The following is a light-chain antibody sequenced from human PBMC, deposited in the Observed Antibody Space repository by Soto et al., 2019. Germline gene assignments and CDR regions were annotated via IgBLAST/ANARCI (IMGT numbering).Light chain of an antibody. CDR3: QQYNSWPRT. V-gene: IGKV3-15*01. J-gene: IGKJ1*01. CDR1: QSVGSN. CDR2: DAS. Sequence: EVVMTQSPATLSVSPGEGATLSCRASQSVGSNLAWYQQKAGQAPRLLVYDASTRATGIPARFRGSGSGTEFTLTISGLQSEDFAFYHCQQYNSWPRTFGQGTEVEVK.